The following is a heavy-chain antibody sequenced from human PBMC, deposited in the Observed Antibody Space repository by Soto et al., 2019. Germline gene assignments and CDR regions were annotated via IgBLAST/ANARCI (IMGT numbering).Heavy chain of an antibody. CDR1: DGSISSSSYY. Sequence: PSETVSLTCTVSDGSISSSSYYWGWIRQPPGKGLEWIGSIYYSGSTYYNPSLKSRVTISVDTSKNQFSLKLSSVTAADTAVYYCARHQVLGHSYDSSGYYFDYWGQGTLVT. CDR2: IYYSGST. V-gene: IGHV4-39*01. J-gene: IGHJ4*02. CDR3: ARHQVLGHSYDSSGYYFDY. D-gene: IGHD3-22*01.